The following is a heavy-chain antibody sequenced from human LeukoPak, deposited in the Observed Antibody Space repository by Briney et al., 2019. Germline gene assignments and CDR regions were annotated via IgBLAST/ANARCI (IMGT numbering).Heavy chain of an antibody. V-gene: IGHV1-46*01. D-gene: IGHD1-26*01. CDR2: INPSGSDT. Sequence: ASVKVSCKTSGYTFTDYYMHWVRQAPGQGLEWMGLINPSGSDTVYAQKFQGRVTMTRDMSTSTDYMELSSLRFDDTAVYYCARDNSVGDTAWWFDPWGQGTLVTVSS. CDR1: GYTFTDYY. CDR3: ARDNSVGDTAWWFDP. J-gene: IGHJ5*02.